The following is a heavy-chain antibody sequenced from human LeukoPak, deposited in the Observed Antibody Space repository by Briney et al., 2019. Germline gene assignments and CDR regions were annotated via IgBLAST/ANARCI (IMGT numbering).Heavy chain of an antibody. CDR3: ARGGLDAYDY. CDR1: GFSFRNYE. D-gene: IGHD5-24*01. J-gene: IGHJ4*02. Sequence: GRSLRLSCAASGFSFRNYEMNWVRQAPGKGLDWVSYISITSNTIHYADSVKGRFTISRDNAKNSLYLQMTSLRAEDTAIYYCARGGLDAYDYWGQGTLVTVSS. CDR2: ISITSNTI. V-gene: IGHV3-48*03.